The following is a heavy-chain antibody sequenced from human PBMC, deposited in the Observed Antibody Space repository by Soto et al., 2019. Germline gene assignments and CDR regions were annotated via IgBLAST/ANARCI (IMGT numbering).Heavy chain of an antibody. J-gene: IGHJ5*02. CDR1: GGSISSGGYY. D-gene: IGHD1-1*01. CDR2: IYYSGST. Sequence: SETLSLTCTVSGGSISSGGYYWSWIRQHPGKGLEWIGYIYYSGSTYYNPSLKSRVTISVDTSKNQFSLKLSSVTAADTAVYYCARDIGSVERGLYWFDPWGQGTPVTVSS. CDR3: ARDIGSVERGLYWFDP. V-gene: IGHV4-31*03.